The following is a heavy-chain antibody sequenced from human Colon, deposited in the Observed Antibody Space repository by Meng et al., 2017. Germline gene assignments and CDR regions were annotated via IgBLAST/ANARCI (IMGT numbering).Heavy chain of an antibody. CDR2: IRSDGITT. CDR3: AKDGGNARNWFDS. V-gene: IGHV3-74*01. D-gene: IGHD2-8*01. J-gene: IGHJ5*01. Sequence: GGSLRLSCAASGFTFSNFWMHWVRQTPEKGLEWVSRIRSDGITTTYADSVKGRFSISRDNAKNTLYLQMDSLRAEDTGVYYCAKDGGNARNWFDSWGQGNLVNGAS. CDR1: GFTFSNFW.